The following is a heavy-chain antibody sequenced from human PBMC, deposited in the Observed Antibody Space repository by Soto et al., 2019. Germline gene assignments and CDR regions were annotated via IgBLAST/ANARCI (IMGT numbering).Heavy chain of an antibody. Sequence: GGSLRLSCAASGFTFSNAWMSWVRQAPGKGLEWVGRIKSKTDGGTTDYAAPVKGRFTISRDDSKNTLYLQMNSLKTEDTAVYYCTTSKQLAPYYYGMDVWGQGTTVTVSS. V-gene: IGHV3-15*01. D-gene: IGHD6-6*01. CDR1: GFTFSNAW. CDR3: TTSKQLAPYYYGMDV. J-gene: IGHJ6*02. CDR2: IKSKTDGGTT.